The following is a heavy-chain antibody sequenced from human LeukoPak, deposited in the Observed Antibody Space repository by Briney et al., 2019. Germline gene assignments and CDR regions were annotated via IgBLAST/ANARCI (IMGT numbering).Heavy chain of an antibody. J-gene: IGHJ5*02. CDR2: IYASGST. CDR1: GFTVSTNY. V-gene: IGHV3-66*01. CDR3: AREVGS. D-gene: IGHD1-26*01. Sequence: GGSLRLSCVASGFTVSTNYMSWVRQAPGKGLKWVSVIYASGSTYYADSMKDRFTISRDNSKNTLYLQINSLRVEDTAVYYCAREVGSWGQGTLVTVSS.